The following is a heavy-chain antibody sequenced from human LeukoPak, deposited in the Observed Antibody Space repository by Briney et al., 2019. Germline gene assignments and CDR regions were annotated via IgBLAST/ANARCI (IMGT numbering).Heavy chain of an antibody. J-gene: IGHJ6*03. CDR1: GFTFSSYG. CDR3: ARLLFSSRPHYYYYMDV. CDR2: ISYDGSNK. D-gene: IGHD6-13*01. Sequence: PGRSLRLSCAASGFTFSSYGMHWVRQAPGKGLEWVAVISYDGSNKYYADSVKGRFTISRDNSKNTLYLQMNSLRAEDTAVYYCARLLFSSRPHYYYYMDVWGKGTTVTISS. V-gene: IGHV3-30*03.